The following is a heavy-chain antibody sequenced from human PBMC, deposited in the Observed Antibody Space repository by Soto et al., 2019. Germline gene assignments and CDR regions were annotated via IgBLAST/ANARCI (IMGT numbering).Heavy chain of an antibody. CDR3: ATAAYSNYGRIFDY. CDR1: GYTLTELS. V-gene: IGHV1-24*01. Sequence: ASVKVSCKVSGYTLTELSMHWVRQAPGKGLEWMGGFDPEDGETIYAQKFQGRVTMTEDTSTDTAYMELSSLRSEDTAVYYCATAAYSNYGRIFDYWGQGTLVTVSS. D-gene: IGHD4-4*01. J-gene: IGHJ4*02. CDR2: FDPEDGET.